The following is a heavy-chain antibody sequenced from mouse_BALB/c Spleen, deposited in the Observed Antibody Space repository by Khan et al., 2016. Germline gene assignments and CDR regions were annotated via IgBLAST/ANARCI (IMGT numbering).Heavy chain of an antibody. Sequence: VQLQQSGTVLARPGASVKMSCKASGYTFTSYWMHWVKQRPGQGLEWIGAIYSGNSDTSYNQKFKGKAKLTAVTSTSTAYMELSSLTNEDAAVYYCTNNYDGLGFDYWGQGTTLTVSS. D-gene: IGHD2-4*01. CDR2: IYSGNSDT. CDR3: TNNYDGLGFDY. CDR1: GYTFTSYW. V-gene: IGHV1-5*01. J-gene: IGHJ2*01.